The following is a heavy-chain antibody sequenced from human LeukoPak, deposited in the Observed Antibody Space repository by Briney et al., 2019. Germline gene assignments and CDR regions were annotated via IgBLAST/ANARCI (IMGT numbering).Heavy chain of an antibody. V-gene: IGHV4-39*07. CDR3: ARLGLRNPNDY. Sequence: SETLSLTCTVSGGSISSSSYYWGWIRQPPGKGLEWIGSIYYSGNTYYNPSLKSRVTISVDTSKNQFSLKLSSVTAADTAVYYCARLGLRNPNDYWGQGTLVTVSS. CDR1: GGSISSSSYY. D-gene: IGHD1-7*01. CDR2: IYYSGNT. J-gene: IGHJ4*02.